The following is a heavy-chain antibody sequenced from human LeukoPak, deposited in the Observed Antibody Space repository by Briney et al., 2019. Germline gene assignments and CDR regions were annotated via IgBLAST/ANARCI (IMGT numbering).Heavy chain of an antibody. CDR2: ISWNSGSI. J-gene: IGHJ4*02. Sequence: PGGSLRLSCAASGFTFDDYAMHWVRQAPGKGLEWVSGISWNSGSIGYADSVKGRFTISRDSSKNTLYLQMNSLRADDTAVYYCATRSGTYYYWGQGTLVTVSS. D-gene: IGHD1-26*01. CDR1: GFTFDDYA. V-gene: IGHV3-9*01. CDR3: ATRSGTYYY.